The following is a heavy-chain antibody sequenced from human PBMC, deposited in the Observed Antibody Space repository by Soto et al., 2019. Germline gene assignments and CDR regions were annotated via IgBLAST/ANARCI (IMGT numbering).Heavy chain of an antibody. CDR2: ISGSNT. CDR1: GFTFSSYA. CDR3: AKSVSSGSSGTNYYMDV. D-gene: IGHD1-26*01. Sequence: GGSLRLSCAASGFTFSSYAMSWVRRAPGKGLEWVSGISGSNTYYADSGKGRFTISRDNSKNTLYLQMNGLRAEDTAIYYCAKSVSSGSSGTNYYMDVWGKGTTVTVSS. J-gene: IGHJ6*03. V-gene: IGHV3-23*01.